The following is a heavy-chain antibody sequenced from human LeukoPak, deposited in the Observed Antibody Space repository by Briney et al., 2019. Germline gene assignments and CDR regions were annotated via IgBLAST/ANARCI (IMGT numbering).Heavy chain of an antibody. CDR3: ARAPRGESDAASGFYGMDV. CDR1: GGSISTYY. CDR2: SHYSGST. J-gene: IGHJ6*02. V-gene: IGHV4-59*01. D-gene: IGHD3-22*01. Sequence: PSETLSLTCSVSGGSISTYYWTWIRQTPGRGLEWIGYSHYSGSTNYNPPLPSRVTISVDTSKNQFSLKLNSVTAADTAIYYCARAPRGESDAASGFYGMDVWGQGTTVTVSS.